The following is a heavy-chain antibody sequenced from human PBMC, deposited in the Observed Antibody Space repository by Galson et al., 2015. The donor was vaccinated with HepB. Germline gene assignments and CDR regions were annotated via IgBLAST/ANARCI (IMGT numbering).Heavy chain of an antibody. V-gene: IGHV3-21*04. Sequence: SLRLSCAASGFTFSSYTMNWVRQAPGKGLEWVSSISTSSTYIFYADSVRGRFTISRDNAKNSLHLQMDSLRAEDTAVYYCARSGRYYHYDMDVWGQGTTVTVSS. CDR3: ARSGRYYHYDMDV. D-gene: IGHD1-14*01. CDR1: GFTFSSYT. CDR2: ISTSSTYI. J-gene: IGHJ6*02.